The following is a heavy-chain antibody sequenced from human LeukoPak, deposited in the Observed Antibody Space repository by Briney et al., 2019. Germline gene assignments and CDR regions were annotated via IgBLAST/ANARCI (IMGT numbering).Heavy chain of an antibody. CDR2: ISAYNGNT. CDR3: ARGAGGYCSGGSCYSYYFDY. D-gene: IGHD2-15*01. V-gene: IGHV1-18*01. Sequence: ASVKVSCKASGYTFTSYGISWVRQAPGQGLEWMGWISAYNGNTNYAQKLQGRVTMTTDTSTSTAYMELSSLRSEDTAVYYCARGAGGYCSGGSCYSYYFDYWGQGTLVTVSS. J-gene: IGHJ4*02. CDR1: GYTFTSYG.